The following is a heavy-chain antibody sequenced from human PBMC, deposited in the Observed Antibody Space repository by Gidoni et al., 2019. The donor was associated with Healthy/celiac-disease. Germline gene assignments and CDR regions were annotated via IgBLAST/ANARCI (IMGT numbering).Heavy chain of an antibody. CDR3: ARVEGSGRDQYFDY. J-gene: IGHJ4*02. Sequence: QVQLLASAGGWVKPGGSLRLSCAASVLPFSDSSMSWIRQAPGKGLEWVSYISSSGSTIYYADSVKGRFTISRDNAKNSLYLQMNSLRAEDTAVYYCARVEGSGRDQYFDYWGQGTLVTVSS. CDR1: VLPFSDSS. D-gene: IGHD3-3*01. CDR2: ISSSGSTI. V-gene: IGHV3-11*01.